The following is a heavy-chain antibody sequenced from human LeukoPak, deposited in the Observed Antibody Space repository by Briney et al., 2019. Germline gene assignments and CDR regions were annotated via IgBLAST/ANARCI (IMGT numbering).Heavy chain of an antibody. CDR2: ISSSSSTI. J-gene: IGHJ3*02. CDR1: GFIISSYS. Sequence: GGSLRLSCAASGFIISSYSMNWVRQAPAKGLEWVSYISSSSSTIYYTDSVKGRFTISRDNTKNSLYLQMNSLRAEDTAVYYYAREYSSSSGRAFDIWGQGTMVTISS. D-gene: IGHD6-6*01. CDR3: AREYSSSSGRAFDI. V-gene: IGHV3-48*04.